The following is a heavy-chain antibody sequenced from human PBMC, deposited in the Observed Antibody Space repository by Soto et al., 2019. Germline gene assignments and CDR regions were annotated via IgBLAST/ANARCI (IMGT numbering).Heavy chain of an antibody. J-gene: IGHJ3*02. Sequence: LRLSCAASGFTFRSYGMHWVRQAPGKGLEWVAVISYDGSNKYYADSVKGRFTISRDNSKNTLYLQMNSLRAEDTAVYYCAKGGVGSTSNAFDIWGQGTMVTVSS. CDR2: ISYDGSNK. V-gene: IGHV3-30*18. CDR3: AKGGVGSTSNAFDI. D-gene: IGHD1-26*01. CDR1: GFTFRSYG.